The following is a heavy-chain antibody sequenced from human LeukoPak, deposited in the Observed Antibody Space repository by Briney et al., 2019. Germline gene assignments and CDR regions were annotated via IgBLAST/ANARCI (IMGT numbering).Heavy chain of an antibody. CDR1: GGSISSYY. J-gene: IGHJ4*02. Sequence: SEALSLTCTVSGGSISSYYWSWIRQPAGKGLEWIGRIYTSGSTNYNPSLKSRVTISVDTSKNQFSLKLSSVTAADTAVYYCARHRRWTILFDYWGQGTLVTVSS. CDR2: IYTSGST. V-gene: IGHV4-4*07. CDR3: ARHRRWTILFDY. D-gene: IGHD5-24*01.